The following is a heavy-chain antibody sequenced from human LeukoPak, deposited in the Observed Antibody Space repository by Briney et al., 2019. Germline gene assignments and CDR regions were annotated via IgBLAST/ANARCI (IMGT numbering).Heavy chain of an antibody. D-gene: IGHD3-10*01. Sequence: ASVTVSCKASGYTFTGYYMHWVRQAPGQGLEWMGWINPNSGGTNYAQKFRGRVTMIRDTSISTAYMELSRLKSDDTAVYYCARDRHYYGSGSYKSLMDVWGQGTTVTVSS. J-gene: IGHJ6*02. CDR3: ARDRHYYGSGSYKSLMDV. V-gene: IGHV1-2*02. CDR1: GYTFTGYY. CDR2: INPNSGGT.